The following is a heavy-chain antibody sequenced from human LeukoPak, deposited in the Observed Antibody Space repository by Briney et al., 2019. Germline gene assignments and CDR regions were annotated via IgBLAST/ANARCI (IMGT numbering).Heavy chain of an antibody. CDR2: IKQDGSEK. D-gene: IGHD6-13*01. Sequence: GGPLRLSCAXSGXTFSSYWMSWVRQAPGKGLEWVANIKQDGSEKYYVDSVKGRFTISRDNAKNSLYLQMNSLRAENTAVYYCARSSAAAFYWGQGTLVTVSS. J-gene: IGHJ4*02. CDR3: ARSSAAAFY. V-gene: IGHV3-7*01. CDR1: GXTFSSYW.